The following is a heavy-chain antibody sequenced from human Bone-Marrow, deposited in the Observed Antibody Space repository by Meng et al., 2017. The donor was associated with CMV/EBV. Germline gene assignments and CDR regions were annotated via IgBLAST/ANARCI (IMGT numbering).Heavy chain of an antibody. D-gene: IGHD3-3*01. CDR3: AKDQGLDFGSGDFDY. V-gene: IGHV3-30*02. CDR2: IRYDGSNK. CDR1: GFTFSRYC. Sequence: GESLKISCAASGFTFSRYCMDWVRQAPGKGLEWVAFIRYDGSNKYYADSVKGRFTISRDNSKNTLYLQMNCLRAEDTAVYYCAKDQGLDFGSGDFDYWGQGTLVTVSS. J-gene: IGHJ4*02.